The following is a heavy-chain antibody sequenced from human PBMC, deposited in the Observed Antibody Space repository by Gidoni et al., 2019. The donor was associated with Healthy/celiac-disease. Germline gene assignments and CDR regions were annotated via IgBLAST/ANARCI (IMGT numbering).Heavy chain of an antibody. V-gene: IGHV3-53*01. CDR2: IYSGGST. J-gene: IGHJ5*02. CDR1: GFTVSSNY. CDR3: ARVTGYYDSSGYYTTRGDWFDP. D-gene: IGHD3-22*01. Sequence: EVQLVESGGGLIQPGGSLRLSCAASGFTVSSNYISWVRKAPGQGLDWVSVIYSGGSTYYAESVKGRFTISRDNSKNTLYLQMNSLRAEDTAVYYCARVTGYYDSSGYYTTRGDWFDPWGQGTLVTVSS.